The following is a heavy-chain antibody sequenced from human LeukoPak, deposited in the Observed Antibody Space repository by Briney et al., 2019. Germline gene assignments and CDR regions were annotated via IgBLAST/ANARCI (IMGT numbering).Heavy chain of an antibody. V-gene: IGHV1-18*01. J-gene: IGHJ4*02. CDR2: ISGYNDDT. CDR1: GYTFTNYG. D-gene: IGHD3-10*01. CDR3: ASRRGVLWHYFDY. Sequence: ASVKVSCKASGYTFTNYGISWVRQAPGQGLEWMGWISGYNDDTRHAQKVQGRVTMTTDTSANTAYMELRSLRSDDTAVYYCASRRGVLWHYFDYWGQGTLVTVSS.